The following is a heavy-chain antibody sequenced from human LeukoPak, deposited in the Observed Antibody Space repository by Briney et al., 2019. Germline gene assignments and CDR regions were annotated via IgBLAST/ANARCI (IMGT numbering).Heavy chain of an antibody. J-gene: IGHJ4*02. CDR1: GFTFSSYG. D-gene: IGHD6-13*01. CDR2: IRYDGSNK. CDR3: AKDLDDSSSLVANGY. Sequence: PGGSLRLSCAASGFTFSSYGMHWVRQAPGKGLEWVAFIRYDGSNKYYADSVKGRFTISRDNSKNTLYLQMNSLRAEDTAVYYCAKDLDDSSSLVANGYWGQGTLVTVSS. V-gene: IGHV3-30*02.